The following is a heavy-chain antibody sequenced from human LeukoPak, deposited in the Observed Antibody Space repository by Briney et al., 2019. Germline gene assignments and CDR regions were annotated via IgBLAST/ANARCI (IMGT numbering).Heavy chain of an antibody. CDR1: GGSISSYY. J-gene: IGHJ5*02. D-gene: IGHD3-10*01. V-gene: IGHV4-38-2*02. CDR2: IYHSGST. CDR3: ARGLGPGNWFDP. Sequence: PSETLSLTCTVSGGSISSYYWSWIRQPPGKGLEWIGSIYHSGSTFYNPSLRSRVTISVDTSKNQFSLKLSSVTAADTAMFYCARGLGPGNWFDPWGQGTLVTVSS.